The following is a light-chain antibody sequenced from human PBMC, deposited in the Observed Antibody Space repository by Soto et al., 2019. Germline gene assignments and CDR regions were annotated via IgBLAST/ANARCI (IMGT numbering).Light chain of an antibody. Sequence: IQLTQSPSFLSSSVGDRVTITCRASQGISSYLAWYKQKPGKAPKLLSYAASTLQSGVPSRFSGSGSGTEFTLTISSLQPEDFATYYCQQYYTYPWAFGQGTKVDIK. CDR3: QQYYTYPWA. J-gene: IGKJ1*01. CDR2: AAS. V-gene: IGKV1-9*01. CDR1: QGISSY.